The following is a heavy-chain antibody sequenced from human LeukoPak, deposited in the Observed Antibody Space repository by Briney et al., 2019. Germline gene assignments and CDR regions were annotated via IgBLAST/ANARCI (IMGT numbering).Heavy chain of an antibody. Sequence: SETLSLTCTVSGGSISSYYWSWIRQPPGKGLEWIGSIYYSGSTYYNPSLKSRVTISVDTSKNQFSLKLSSVTAADTAVYYCARDGGSGSYSYAFDIWGQGTMVTVSS. CDR2: IYYSGST. V-gene: IGHV4-59*12. CDR3: ARDGGSGSYSYAFDI. CDR1: GGSISSYY. D-gene: IGHD1-26*01. J-gene: IGHJ3*02.